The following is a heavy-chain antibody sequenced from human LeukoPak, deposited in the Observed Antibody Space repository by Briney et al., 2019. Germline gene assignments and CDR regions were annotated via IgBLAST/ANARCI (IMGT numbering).Heavy chain of an antibody. CDR1: GGTFSSYA. CDR3: ARGAYYDSSGYWDSYYFDY. CDR2: ISPIFGTA. J-gene: IGHJ4*02. Sequence: SVKVSCKASGGTFSSYAISWVRQAPGQGLEWMGGISPIFGTANYAQKFQGRVTITADESTSTAYMELSSLRSEDTAVYYCARGAYYDSSGYWDSYYFDYWGQGTLVTVSS. D-gene: IGHD3-22*01. V-gene: IGHV1-69*13.